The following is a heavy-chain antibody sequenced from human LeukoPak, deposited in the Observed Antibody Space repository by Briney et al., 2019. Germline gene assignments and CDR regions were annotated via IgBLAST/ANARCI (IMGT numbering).Heavy chain of an antibody. CDR3: AQNIDFWSGYYGGEYFDY. J-gene: IGHJ4*02. D-gene: IGHD3-3*01. CDR2: IYWDGDK. Sequence: SGPTLVKPTQTLTLTCTFSGFSLSTSGVGVGWIRQPPGKALEWLALIYWDGDKRYSPSLKSRLTITKDTSKNQVVLTMTNMDPVDTATYYCAQNIDFWSGYYGGEYFDYWGQGTLVTVSS. V-gene: IGHV2-5*02. CDR1: GFSLSTSGVG.